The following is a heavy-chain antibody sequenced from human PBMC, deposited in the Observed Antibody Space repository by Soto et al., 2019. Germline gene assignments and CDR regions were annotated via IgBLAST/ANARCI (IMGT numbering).Heavy chain of an antibody. V-gene: IGHV4-59*04. CDR2: IYYSGST. CDR3: ARRYYDFWSGSWFDP. Sequence: SETLSLTCTVSGGSISSYYWSWIRQPPGKGLEWIGYIYYSGSTYYNPSLKSRVTISVDTSKNQFSLKLSSVTAADTAVYYCARRYYDFWSGSWFDPWGQGTLVTVSS. D-gene: IGHD3-3*01. CDR1: GGSISSYY. J-gene: IGHJ5*02.